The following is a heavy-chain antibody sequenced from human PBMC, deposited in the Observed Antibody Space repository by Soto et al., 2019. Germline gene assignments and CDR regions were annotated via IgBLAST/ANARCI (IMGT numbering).Heavy chain of an antibody. D-gene: IGHD1-20*01. V-gene: IGHV3-23*01. CDR3: VKDRMAYNSVWDPFDI. CDR1: GFSFYSYA. J-gene: IGHJ3*02. Sequence: EGSLRLSCAASGFSFYSYAMSWVRQAPGKGLEWVSTIGSVGGDTYYADSVKGRFTISRDDSKNTLLLQMNSLLAEDTAVYYCVKDRMAYNSVWDPFDIWGQGTMVTVSS. CDR2: IGSVGGDT.